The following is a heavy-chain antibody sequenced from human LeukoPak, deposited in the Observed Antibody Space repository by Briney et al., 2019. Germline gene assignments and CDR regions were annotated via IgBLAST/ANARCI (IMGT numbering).Heavy chain of an antibody. CDR2: IIPNCGTA. V-gene: IGHV1-69*01. D-gene: IGHD6-6*01. CDR1: GGTFSSYA. CDR3: ASIGGLAARSYYYYMDV. Sequence: SVKVSCKASGGTFSSYAISWVRQAPGQGLEWMGGIIPNCGTANYAQKLQGRVTITADESTSTAYMELSSLRSEDTAVYYCASIGGLAARSYYYYMDVWGKGTTVTVSS. J-gene: IGHJ6*03.